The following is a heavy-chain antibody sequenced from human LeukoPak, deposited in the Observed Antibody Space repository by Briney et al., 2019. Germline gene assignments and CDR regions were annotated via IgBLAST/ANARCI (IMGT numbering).Heavy chain of an antibody. V-gene: IGHV3-23*01. Sequence: GGSLRLSCAASGFTFSSYSMNWVRQAPGKGLEWVSLIIGSSGSTFYADSVKGRFTISRDKSKNTLYLQMNSLRAEDTAVYYCAKGAYDYIEIAYFDYWGQGSLVTVSS. J-gene: IGHJ4*02. CDR3: AKGAYDYIEIAYFDY. CDR1: GFTFSSYS. CDR2: IIGSSGST. D-gene: IGHD5-12*01.